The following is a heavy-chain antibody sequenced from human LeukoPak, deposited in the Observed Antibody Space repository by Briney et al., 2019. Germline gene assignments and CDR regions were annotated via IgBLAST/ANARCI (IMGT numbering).Heavy chain of an antibody. CDR3: ARAPQAKLYCTRTSCYMWGGFFDY. V-gene: IGHV4-61*01. CDR1: VGSVSSGSYY. J-gene: IGHJ4*02. Sequence: SETLSLTCTVSVGSVSSGSYYWSWIRQPPGKGLAWIGYIYYSGSTHYNPSLTSRVTISLDTSKNQFSLKLRSLTAADTAVYYCARAPQAKLYCTRTSCYMWGGFFDYGGQATLVTVSS. CDR2: IYYSGST. D-gene: IGHD2-2*02.